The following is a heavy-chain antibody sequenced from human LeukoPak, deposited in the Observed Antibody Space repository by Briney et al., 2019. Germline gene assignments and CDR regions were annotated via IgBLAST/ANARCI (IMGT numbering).Heavy chain of an antibody. Sequence: SETLSLTCSVSGASISSNNYYWGWIRQPPGKGLEWIGYIYYSGSTNYNPSLKSRVTISVDTSKNQFSLKLSSVTAADTAVYYCARLSRTSGSPLYYFDYWGQGTLVTVSS. CDR1: GASISSNNYY. D-gene: IGHD1-26*01. J-gene: IGHJ4*02. CDR3: ARLSRTSGSPLYYFDY. V-gene: IGHV4-61*05. CDR2: IYYSGST.